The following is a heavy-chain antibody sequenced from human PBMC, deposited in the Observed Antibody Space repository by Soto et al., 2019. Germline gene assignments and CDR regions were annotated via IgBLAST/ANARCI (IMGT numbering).Heavy chain of an antibody. CDR3: ARDTILRWFLPGDAFDI. V-gene: IGHV4-38-2*02. D-gene: IGHD2-15*01. J-gene: IGHJ3*02. CDR2: IFHTGNT. Sequence: QVQLQESGPGLVRPSETLSLTCAVSGYSISTGYFWAWIRQPPGKGPEWIGSIFHTGNTHYNPSLKSRVTISADTSKNQLSVKLTSVTPADTARYYCARDTILRWFLPGDAFDIWGPGTKVTVSS. CDR1: GYSISTGYF.